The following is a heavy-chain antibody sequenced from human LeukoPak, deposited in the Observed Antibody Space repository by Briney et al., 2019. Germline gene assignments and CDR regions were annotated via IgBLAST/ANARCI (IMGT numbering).Heavy chain of an antibody. V-gene: IGHV3-20*04. CDR3: ASQYYDSSGYFH. CDR1: GFTFDDYG. D-gene: IGHD3-22*01. Sequence: GGSLRLSCAASGFTFDDYGMSWVRQAPGKGLEWVSGINWNGGSTGYADSVEGRFTISRDNAKNSLYLQMNSLRAEDTALYYCASQYYDSSGYFHWGQGTLVTVSS. CDR2: INWNGGST. J-gene: IGHJ4*02.